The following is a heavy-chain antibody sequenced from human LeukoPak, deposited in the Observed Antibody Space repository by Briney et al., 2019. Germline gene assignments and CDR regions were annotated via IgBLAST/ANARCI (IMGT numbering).Heavy chain of an antibody. D-gene: IGHD6-19*01. J-gene: IGHJ4*02. CDR1: GFTFTSYA. Sequence: GGSLRLSCAASGFTFTSYAMSWVRQAPGKGLEWVSAISGSGGSTYYADSVKGRFTISRDNSKNTLYLQMNSLRAEDTAVYYCAKMKRDSSGWYFDYWGQGTLVTVSS. V-gene: IGHV3-23*01. CDR2: ISGSGGST. CDR3: AKMKRDSSGWYFDY.